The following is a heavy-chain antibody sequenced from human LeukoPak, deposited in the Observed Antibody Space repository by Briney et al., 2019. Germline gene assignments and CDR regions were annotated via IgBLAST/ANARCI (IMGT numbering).Heavy chain of an antibody. CDR2: ISAYNGNT. J-gene: IGHJ4*02. Sequence: GASVKVSCKASGYTFTSYGISWVRQAPGQGLEWMGWISAYNGNTNYAQKLQGRVTMTTDTSTSTAYMELRSLRSDDTAVYYCARDSAYLEDIVVVVAATSLDYWGQGTLVTVSS. CDR3: ARDSAYLEDIVVVVAATSLDY. CDR1: GYTFTSYG. D-gene: IGHD2-15*01. V-gene: IGHV1-18*01.